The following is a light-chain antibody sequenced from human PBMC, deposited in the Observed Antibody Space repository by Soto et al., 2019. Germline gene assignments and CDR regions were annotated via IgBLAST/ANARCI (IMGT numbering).Light chain of an antibody. CDR3: QQYYISPQT. J-gene: IGKJ2*01. CDR1: PSVSSSY. V-gene: IGKV3-20*01. Sequence: EIVLTQSPGTLSLSPGERATLSCRASPSVSSSYLAWYQQKPGQAPRLLIYGASSRATGIPDRFSGSGSGTDSTLTINRLEPEDFAVYYCQQYYISPQTLGQRTKLEIK. CDR2: GAS.